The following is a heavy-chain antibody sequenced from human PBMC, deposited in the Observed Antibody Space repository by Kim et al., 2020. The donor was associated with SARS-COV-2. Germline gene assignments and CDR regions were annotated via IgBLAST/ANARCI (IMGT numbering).Heavy chain of an antibody. CDR3: ARDRPGITSFGVVIRDPLMDA. Sequence: GGSLRLSCAASGFTFSSYEMNWVRQAPGKGLEWVSYISSSGSTIYYADSVKGRFTISRDNAKNSLYLQMNSLRAEDTAVYYCARDRPGITSFGVVIRDPLMDAWGQGTTVTVSS. CDR1: GFTFSSYE. CDR2: ISSSGSTI. V-gene: IGHV3-48*03. D-gene: IGHD3-3*01. J-gene: IGHJ6*02.